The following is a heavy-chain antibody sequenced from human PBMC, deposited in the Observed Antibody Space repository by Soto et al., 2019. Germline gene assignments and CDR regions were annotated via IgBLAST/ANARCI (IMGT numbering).Heavy chain of an antibody. Sequence: PGGSLRLSCAASGFTFSSYGMHWVRQAPGKGLEWVAVISYDGSNKYYADSVKGRFTISRDNSKNTLYLQMNRLRAEDTAVYYCARDSSAGTPGTGWFDPWGQGTLVTVSS. J-gene: IGHJ5*02. V-gene: IGHV3-30*19. CDR2: ISYDGSNK. CDR3: ARDSSAGTPGTGWFDP. CDR1: GFTFSSYG. D-gene: IGHD6-13*01.